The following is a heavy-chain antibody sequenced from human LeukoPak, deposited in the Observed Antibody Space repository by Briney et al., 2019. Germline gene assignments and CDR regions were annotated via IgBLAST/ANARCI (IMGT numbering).Heavy chain of an antibody. J-gene: IGHJ5*02. D-gene: IGHD3-3*01. Sequence: QTGGSLRLSCAASGFTFSSYSMNWVRQAPGEGLEWVSYISSSNSYIYYADSVKGRFTVSRDNAKNSVYLQMNSLRAEDTAVYYCARDSELLEWLPDSDLWGQGTLVTVSS. CDR2: ISSSNSYI. V-gene: IGHV3-48*01. CDR1: GFTFSSYS. CDR3: ARDSELLEWLPDSDL.